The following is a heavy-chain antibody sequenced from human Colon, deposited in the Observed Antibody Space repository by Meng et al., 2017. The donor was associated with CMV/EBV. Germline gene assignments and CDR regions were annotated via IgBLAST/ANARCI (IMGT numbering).Heavy chain of an antibody. D-gene: IGHD2-2*01. J-gene: IGHJ4*02. V-gene: IGHV3-48*04. Sequence: GGSLRLSCAVSGFNFNPYNLNWVRQAPGKGLEWVSSISGGGFTTHYAASVKGRFTISRDNAKNSLYLQMNSLRAEDSAVYYCASTIVVEPAATTDYWGQGTLVTVSS. CDR3: ASTIVVEPAATTDY. CDR2: ISGGGFTT. CDR1: GFNFNPYN.